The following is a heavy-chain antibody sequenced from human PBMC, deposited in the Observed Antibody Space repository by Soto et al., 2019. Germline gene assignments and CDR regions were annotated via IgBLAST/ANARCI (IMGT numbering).Heavy chain of an antibody. Sequence: QVQLQESGPGLVKPSQTLSLTCTVSGGSISSGGYYWSWIRQHPGKGLEWIGYIYYSGSTYYNPSLKSRVTISVDTSKNQLSLKPSSVTAADPAVYYCAREPSDPYWYFDLWGRGTLVTVSS. D-gene: IGHD2-21*02. J-gene: IGHJ2*01. CDR1: GGSISSGGYY. CDR3: AREPSDPYWYFDL. V-gene: IGHV4-31*03. CDR2: IYYSGST.